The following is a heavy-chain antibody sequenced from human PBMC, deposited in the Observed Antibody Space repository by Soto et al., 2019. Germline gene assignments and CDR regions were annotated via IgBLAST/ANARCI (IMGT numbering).Heavy chain of an antibody. V-gene: IGHV4-59*01. CDR2: IYNGGSP. CDR3: ARAPGSYGYYYFDY. CDR1: GDSLRSYY. D-gene: IGHD5-18*01. Sequence: SETLSLTCTVSGDSLRSYYWSWVRQPPGKGLEWIGYIYNGGSPNYTPSLKSRVTISLDTSKNQFSLKLTSVTAADTAIYYCARAPGSYGYYYFDYWGQGTLVTVSS. J-gene: IGHJ4*02.